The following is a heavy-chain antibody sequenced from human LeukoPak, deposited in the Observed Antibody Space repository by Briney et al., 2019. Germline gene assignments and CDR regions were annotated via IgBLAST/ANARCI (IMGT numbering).Heavy chain of an antibody. CDR2: FDPEDGET. J-gene: IGHJ4*02. CDR1: GHTLSELS. Sequence: ASVKVSCKVSGHTLSELSMHWVRQAPGKGLEWMGGFDPEDGETVYAQRFQGRVTMTDDRSTDTTYMELSSLSSEDTAVYYCATRAGAFRGNYFLYWGQGTLVTVSS. V-gene: IGHV1-24*01. CDR3: ATRAGAFRGNYFLY. D-gene: IGHD3-16*01.